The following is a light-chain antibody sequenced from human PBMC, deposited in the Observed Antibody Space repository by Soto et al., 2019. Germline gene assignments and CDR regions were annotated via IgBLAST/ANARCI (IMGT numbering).Light chain of an antibody. V-gene: IGKV3-11*01. CDR1: QYVGTR. Sequence: IVLKKSPATLSSSRGDTDTLSCRASQYVGTRLAWYQHKPGQAPRLLISYTSNRATGIPARFSGSGSGTDFTLTINSLAPEDFAVYYCQQYGTLPGTFGQGTKVDIK. CDR2: YTS. CDR3: QQYGTLPGT. J-gene: IGKJ1*01.